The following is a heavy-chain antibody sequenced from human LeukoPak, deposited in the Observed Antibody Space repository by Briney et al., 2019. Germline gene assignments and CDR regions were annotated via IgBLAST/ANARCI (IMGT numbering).Heavy chain of an antibody. J-gene: IGHJ4*02. CDR1: GGTFSSYA. D-gene: IGHD4-17*01. CDR3: ARGATVPSRRYFDY. V-gene: IGHV1-69*06. Sequence: SVKVSCKASGGTFSSYAISWVRQAPGQGLEWMGGIIPIFGTANYAQKFQGRVTITADKSTSTAYMELSSLRSEGTAVYYCARGATVPSRRYFDYWGQGTLVTVSS. CDR2: IIPIFGTA.